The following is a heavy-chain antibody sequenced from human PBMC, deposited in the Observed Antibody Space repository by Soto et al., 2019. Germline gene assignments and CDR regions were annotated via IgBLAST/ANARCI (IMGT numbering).Heavy chain of an antibody. Sequence: QVQLVESGGGVVQPGRSLRLSCAASGFTFSSYAMHWVRQAPGKGLEWVAVISYDGSNKYYADSVKGRFTISRDNSKNTLYLQMNSLRAEDTAVYYCARDLGGPEGFPFWGQGTLVTVSS. CDR1: GFTFSSYA. J-gene: IGHJ4*02. CDR2: ISYDGSNK. D-gene: IGHD2-15*01. CDR3: ARDLGGPEGFPF. V-gene: IGHV3-30-3*01.